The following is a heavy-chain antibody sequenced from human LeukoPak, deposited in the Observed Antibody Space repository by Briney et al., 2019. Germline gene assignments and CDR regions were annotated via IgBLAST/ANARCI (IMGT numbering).Heavy chain of an antibody. J-gene: IGHJ5*02. CDR3: ARDIKRSRARWEDLGFDP. V-gene: IGHV1-18*01. CDR2: ISAYNGYT. D-gene: IGHD1-14*01. Sequence: PEASVKVSCKASGYTFTSYGISWVRQAPGQGLEWMGWISAYNGYTNSEHKLQGRVTMTTDTSTSTAYMEMRSLRSDDTAMYYCARDIKRSRARWEDLGFDPWGQGTLVTVSS. CDR1: GYTFTSYG.